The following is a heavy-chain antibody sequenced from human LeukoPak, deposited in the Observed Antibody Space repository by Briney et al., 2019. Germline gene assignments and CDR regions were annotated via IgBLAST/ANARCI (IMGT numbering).Heavy chain of an antibody. CDR3: SRADGVDGSGFGPSDY. D-gene: IGHD6-19*01. CDR1: GYTFTSYG. Sequence: ASVKVSCKASGYTFTSYGISWVRQAPGQGLEWMGWISAYNGNTNYAQKLQGRVTMTTDTSTSTANMALWSRSSGGTAVYSCSRADGVDGSGFGPSDYWGQGTLVTVSS. J-gene: IGHJ4*02. V-gene: IGHV1-18*01. CDR2: ISAYNGNT.